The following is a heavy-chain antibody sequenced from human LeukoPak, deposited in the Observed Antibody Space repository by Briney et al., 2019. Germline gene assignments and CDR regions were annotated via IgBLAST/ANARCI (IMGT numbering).Heavy chain of an antibody. D-gene: IGHD5-12*01. V-gene: IGHV4-4*07. CDR1: GGSISSYY. J-gene: IGHJ5*02. CDR2: IYTSGST. Sequence: SETLSLTCTVSGGSISSYYWSWIRQPAGKGLEWIGRIYTSGSTNYNPSLKSRVTMSVDTSKNQFSLKLSSVTAADTAVYYCARSQEITYSGYDYFWFDPWGQGTLVTVSS. CDR3: ARSQEITYSGYDYFWFDP.